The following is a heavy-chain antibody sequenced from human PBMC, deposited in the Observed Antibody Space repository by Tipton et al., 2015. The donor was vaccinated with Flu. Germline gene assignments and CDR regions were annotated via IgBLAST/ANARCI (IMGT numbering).Heavy chain of an antibody. CDR1: GGSISSYY. J-gene: IGHJ4*02. Sequence: TLSLTCTVSGGSISSYYWSWIRQPAGKGLEWIGRIYTSGSTNSNPSLKGRVTMSVDTSKNQFSLKLSSVTAADTAVYYCARDQDYYGSGSLFDYWGQGTLVTVSS. CDR3: ARDQDYYGSGSLFDY. CDR2: IYTSGST. D-gene: IGHD3-10*01. V-gene: IGHV4-4*07.